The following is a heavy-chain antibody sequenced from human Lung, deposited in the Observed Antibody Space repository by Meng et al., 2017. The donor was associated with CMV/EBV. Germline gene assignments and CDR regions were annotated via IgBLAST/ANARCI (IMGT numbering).Heavy chain of an antibody. CDR1: GFTFSDYY. J-gene: IGHJ4*02. V-gene: IGHV3-11*01. Sequence: LTXXASGFTFSDYYMSWIRQAPGKGLEWVSYISSSGSTIYYADSVKGRFTISRDNAKNSLYLQMNSLRAEDTAVYYCARARRVAGDYFDYWGQGELVTGSS. D-gene: IGHD3-3*01. CDR3: ARARRVAGDYFDY. CDR2: ISSSGSTI.